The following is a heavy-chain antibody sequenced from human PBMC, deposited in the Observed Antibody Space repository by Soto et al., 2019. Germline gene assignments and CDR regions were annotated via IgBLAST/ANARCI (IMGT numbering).Heavy chain of an antibody. CDR3: TTDRYDFWSGYVWAYYYYGMDV. CDR2: IKSKTDGGTT. Sequence: GGSLRLSCAASGFTFSNAWMSWVRQAPGKGLEWVGRIKSKTDGGTTDYAAPVKGRFTISRDDSKNTLYLQMNSLKTEDTAVYYCTTDRYDFWSGYVWAYYYYGMDVWGQGTTVTVSS. V-gene: IGHV3-15*01. D-gene: IGHD3-3*01. J-gene: IGHJ6*02. CDR1: GFTFSNAW.